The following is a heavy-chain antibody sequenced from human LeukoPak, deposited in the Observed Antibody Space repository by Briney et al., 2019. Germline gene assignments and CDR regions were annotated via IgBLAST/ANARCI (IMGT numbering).Heavy chain of an antibody. CDR2: IYYSGST. V-gene: IGHV4-39*01. CDR1: GGSISSSSYY. Sequence: PSETLSLTCTVSGGSISSSSYYWGWIRQPPGKGLEWIGSIYYSGSTYYNPSLKSRVTISVDTSKNQFSLKLSSVTAADTAVYYCARGGYCSGGSCYNNWFVPWGQGTLVTVSS. CDR3: ARGGYCSGGSCYNNWFVP. D-gene: IGHD2-15*01. J-gene: IGHJ5*02.